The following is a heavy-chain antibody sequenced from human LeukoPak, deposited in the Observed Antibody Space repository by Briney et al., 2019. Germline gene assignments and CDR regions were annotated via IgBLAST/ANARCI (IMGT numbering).Heavy chain of an antibody. CDR2: LSYDGSNK. J-gene: IGHJ4*02. V-gene: IGHV3-30-3*01. Sequence: GSLSLSCAASGFTFSSYSLHWVRQAPGKGLEWVALLSYDGSNKYYTDSVKGRFTISRDNSKNTLYLQMNSLRAEDTAVYYCARGSYSSGWYLGYWGQGTLVTVSS. CDR1: GFTFSSYS. CDR3: ARGSYSSGWYLGY. D-gene: IGHD6-19*01.